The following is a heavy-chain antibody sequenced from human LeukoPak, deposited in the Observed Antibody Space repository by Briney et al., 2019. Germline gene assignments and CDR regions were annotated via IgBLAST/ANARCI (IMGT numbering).Heavy chain of an antibody. J-gene: IGHJ4*02. V-gene: IGHV3-23*01. CDR3: AKSAHYDFWSGPYY. CDR2: ISGSGDNT. D-gene: IGHD3-3*01. CDR1: GFTFSSYS. Sequence: PGGSLRLSCAASGFTFSSYSMNWVRQAPGKRLEWVSGISGSGDNTHNADFVKGRFTISRDNSKNTLYLQMNSLRAEDTAVYYCAKSAHYDFWSGPYYWGQGTLVTVSS.